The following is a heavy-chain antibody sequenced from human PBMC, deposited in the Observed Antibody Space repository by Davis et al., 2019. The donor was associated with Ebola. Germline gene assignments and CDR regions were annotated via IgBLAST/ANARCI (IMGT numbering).Heavy chain of an antibody. CDR3: ARDAMVRGGTYYYYYGMDV. V-gene: IGHV3-74*01. D-gene: IGHD3-10*01. J-gene: IGHJ6*02. CDR2: INSDGSST. CDR1: GFTFSSYW. Sequence: HTGGSLRLSCAASGFTFSSYWMHWVRQAPGKGLVWVSRINSDGSSTSYADSVKGRFTISRDNAKNTLYLQMNSLRAEDTAVYYCARDAMVRGGTYYYYYGMDVWGQGTTVTVSS.